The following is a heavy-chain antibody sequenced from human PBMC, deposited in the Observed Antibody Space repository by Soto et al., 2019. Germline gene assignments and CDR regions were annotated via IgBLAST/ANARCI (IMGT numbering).Heavy chain of an antibody. CDR1: GYTFTSYY. D-gene: IGHD3-10*01. CDR3: AREITMVRGVIIDWFDP. V-gene: IGHV1-46*03. CDR2: INPSGGST. Sequence: QVQLVQSGAEVNKPGASVKVSCKASGYTFTSYYMHWVRQAPGQGLEWMGIINPSGGSTSYAQKFEGRVTMARDTSTGTVYMELSSLRSEDTAVYYCAREITMVRGVIIDWFDPWGQGTLVTVSS. J-gene: IGHJ5*02.